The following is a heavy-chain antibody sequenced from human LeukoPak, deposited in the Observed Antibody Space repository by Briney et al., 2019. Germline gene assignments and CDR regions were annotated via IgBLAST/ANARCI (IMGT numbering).Heavy chain of an antibody. V-gene: IGHV1-18*01. Sequence: ASVKVSCKSSGYTFTSYGISWVRQAPAQGLEWMGWISAYNGNTNYAQKLQGRVTMTTDTSTSTAYMELRSLRSDDTAVYYCARDHLPPGGSGSYYIPVYWGQGTLVTVSS. D-gene: IGHD3-10*01. CDR2: ISAYNGNT. J-gene: IGHJ4*02. CDR1: GYTFTSYG. CDR3: ARDHLPPGGSGSYYIPVY.